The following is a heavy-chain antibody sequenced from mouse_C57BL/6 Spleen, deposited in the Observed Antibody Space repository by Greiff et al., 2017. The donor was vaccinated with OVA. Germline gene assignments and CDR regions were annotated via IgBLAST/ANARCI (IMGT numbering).Heavy chain of an antibody. CDR3: AREDYYGSSYHFDY. J-gene: IGHJ2*01. D-gene: IGHD1-1*01. Sequence: EVKVVESGGGLVKPGGSLKLSCAASGFTFSDYGMHWVRQAPEKGLEWVAYISSGSSTIYYADTVKGRFTISRDNAKNTLFLQMTSLRSEDTAMYYCAREDYYGSSYHFDYWGQGTTLTVSS. CDR1: GFTFSDYG. CDR2: ISSGSSTI. V-gene: IGHV5-17*01.